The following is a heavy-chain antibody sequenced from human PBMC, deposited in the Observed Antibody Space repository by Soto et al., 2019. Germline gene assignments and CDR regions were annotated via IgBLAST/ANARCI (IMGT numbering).Heavy chain of an antibody. D-gene: IGHD3-16*02. Sequence: QVQLVQSGAEVKKPGDSVKVSCKASGYTFTSYGISWVRQAPGQGLEWMGWISAYNGNTNYAQKLQGRVTMTTDTSTSTAYMELRSLRSDDSAVYSCARFLGYDYVWGSYRYTGYDYWGQETLVTVSS. CDR3: ARFLGYDYVWGSYRYTGYDY. CDR1: GYTFTSYG. V-gene: IGHV1-18*01. CDR2: ISAYNGNT. J-gene: IGHJ4*02.